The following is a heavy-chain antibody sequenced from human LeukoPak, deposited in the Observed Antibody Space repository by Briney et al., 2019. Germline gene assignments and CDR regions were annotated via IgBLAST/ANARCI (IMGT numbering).Heavy chain of an antibody. Sequence: AASVKVSCKASGGTFSSYAISWVRQAPGQGLEWMGRIIPILGIANYAQKFQGRVTITADKSTSTAYMELSSLRSEDTAVYYCAREEGYYDSSGYYYYFDYWGQGTLVTVSS. CDR3: AREEGYYDSSGYYYYFDY. CDR2: IIPILGIA. J-gene: IGHJ4*02. D-gene: IGHD3-22*01. CDR1: GGTFSSYA. V-gene: IGHV1-69*04.